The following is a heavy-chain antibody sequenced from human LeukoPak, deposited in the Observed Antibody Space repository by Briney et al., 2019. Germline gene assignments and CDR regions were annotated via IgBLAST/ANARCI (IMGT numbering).Heavy chain of an antibody. D-gene: IGHD6-13*01. V-gene: IGHV3-48*04. J-gene: IGHJ4*02. CDR1: GFTFSSYS. Sequence: GGSLRLSCAASGFTFSSYSMNWVRQAPGKGLEWVSYISSSSSTIYYADSVKGRFTISRDNAKNSLYLQMSSLRAEDTAVYYCARDILAAAGKEALAYWGQGTLVTVSS. CDR3: ARDILAAAGKEALAY. CDR2: ISSSSSTI.